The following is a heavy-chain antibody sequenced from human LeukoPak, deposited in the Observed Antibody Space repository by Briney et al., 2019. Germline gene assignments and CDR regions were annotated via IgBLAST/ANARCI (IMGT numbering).Heavy chain of an antibody. D-gene: IGHD6-19*01. CDR2: ISSSSSYI. Sequence: GGSLRLSCAASGFTFSSYSMNWVRQAPGKGLEWVSSISSSSSYIYYADSVKGRFTISRDNAKNSLYLQMNSLRTEDTALYYCARSLGPGAVAGTSYYYYMDVWGKGTTVTVSS. CDR3: ARSLGPGAVAGTSYYYYMDV. CDR1: GFTFSSYS. V-gene: IGHV3-21*04. J-gene: IGHJ6*03.